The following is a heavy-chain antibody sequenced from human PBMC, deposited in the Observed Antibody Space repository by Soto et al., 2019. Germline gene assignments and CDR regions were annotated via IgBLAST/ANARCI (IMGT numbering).Heavy chain of an antibody. CDR3: ARSSTNSAAGTDY. Sequence: ASVKVSCKASGYNFTKYAIHWVRQAPGQRLEWMGWIKSGDGNTKYSQKFQGRVTITRDTSASTVNMELSSLTSEDTAVYYCARSSTNSAAGTDYWGPGTLVTVSS. CDR2: IKSGDGNT. J-gene: IGHJ4*02. V-gene: IGHV1-3*01. CDR1: GYNFTKYA. D-gene: IGHD2-2*01.